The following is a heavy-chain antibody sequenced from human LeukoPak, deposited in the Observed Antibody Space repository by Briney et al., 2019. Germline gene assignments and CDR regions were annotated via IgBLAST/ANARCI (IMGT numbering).Heavy chain of an antibody. Sequence: KPSETLSLTCTVSGGSISSYYWSWIRQPPGKGLEWIGYIYYTGCTDYNPSLKSRVAISVDTSKNQFSLKLCSVTAADTAVYYCARGSKAAPGTFDYWGQGTLVTVSS. CDR2: IYYTGCT. V-gene: IGHV4-59*01. J-gene: IGHJ4*02. CDR1: GGSISSYY. D-gene: IGHD6-13*01. CDR3: ARGSKAAPGTFDY.